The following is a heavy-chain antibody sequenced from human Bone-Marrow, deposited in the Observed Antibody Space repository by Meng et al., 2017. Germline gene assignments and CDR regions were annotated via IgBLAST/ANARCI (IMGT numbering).Heavy chain of an antibody. J-gene: IGHJ4*02. CDR2: TYYRSRWYS. CDR3: ARDGTSWYFFDY. V-gene: IGHV6-1*01. Sequence: QGQLQGLAPGRGKPSQTLPPTCFISGDSVSSNSATWNWIRQSPSRGLEWLGRTYYRSRWYSDYAVSVQSRITINPDTSKNQFSLQLNSLTPEDSAVYYCARDGTSWYFFDYWGQGTLVTVSS. D-gene: IGHD3-10*01. CDR1: GDSVSSNSAT.